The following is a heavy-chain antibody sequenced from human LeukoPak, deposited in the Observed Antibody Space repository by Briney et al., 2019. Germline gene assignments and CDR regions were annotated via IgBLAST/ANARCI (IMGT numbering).Heavy chain of an antibody. Sequence: SETLSLTCTVSGGSISSYCWSWIRQPPGKGLEWIGYIYYSGSTNYNPSLKSRVTISVDTSKNQFSLKLSSVTAADTAVYYCARGETAAGRSYYYYGMDVWGQGTTVTVSS. D-gene: IGHD6-13*01. CDR1: GGSISSYC. CDR3: ARGETAAGRSYYYYGMDV. CDR2: IYYSGST. V-gene: IGHV4-59*01. J-gene: IGHJ6*02.